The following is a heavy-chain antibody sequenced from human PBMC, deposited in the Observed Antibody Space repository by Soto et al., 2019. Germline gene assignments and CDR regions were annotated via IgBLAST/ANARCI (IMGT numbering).Heavy chain of an antibody. V-gene: IGHV3-30*18. CDR1: GFTFSDYG. J-gene: IGHJ4*02. Sequence: QVQLVESGGGVVQPGRFLRLSCAVSGFTFSDYGMHWVRQAPGKGLEWVAVMSYAGSYKYYADSVKGRFTISRDLSGNTLFLQMNSLRLEDTAVYFCAKEMYPRTVLDSSSPWGDYWGQGTLVTVSS. CDR3: AKEMYPRTVLDSSSPWGDY. CDR2: MSYAGSYK. D-gene: IGHD6-6*01.